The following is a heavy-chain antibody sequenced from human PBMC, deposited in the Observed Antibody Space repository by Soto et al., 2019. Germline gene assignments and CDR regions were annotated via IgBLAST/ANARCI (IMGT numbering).Heavy chain of an antibody. Sequence: GGSLRLSCAASGFTFSSYGMHWVRQAPGKGLEWVAVISYDGSNKYYADSVKGRFTISRDNSKNTLYLQMNSLRAEDTAVYYCANSFYDFWSGPRHHGFYYYGMDVWGQGTTVTVSS. CDR2: ISYDGSNK. J-gene: IGHJ6*02. CDR1: GFTFSSYG. V-gene: IGHV3-30*18. CDR3: ANSFYDFWSGPRHHGFYYYGMDV. D-gene: IGHD3-3*01.